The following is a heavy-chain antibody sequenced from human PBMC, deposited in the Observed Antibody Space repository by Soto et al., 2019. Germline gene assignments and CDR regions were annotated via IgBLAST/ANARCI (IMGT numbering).Heavy chain of an antibody. J-gene: IGHJ5*02. CDR3: ARRERYYGSPGWFDH. D-gene: IGHD3-16*01. V-gene: IGHV4-39*01. CDR1: GGSINDFAYY. CDR2: VYHNENT. Sequence: PSETLSLTCTVSGGSINDFAYYWGWIRQAPGKGLEWIGTVYHNENTYYNPSLKSRITISADTAKNQFSLNLRSVTAADTAIYFCARRERYYGSPGWFDHWGQGTLVTVS.